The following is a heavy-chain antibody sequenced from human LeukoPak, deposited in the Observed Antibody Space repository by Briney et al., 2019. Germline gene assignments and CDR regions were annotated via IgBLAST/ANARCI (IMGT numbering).Heavy chain of an antibody. CDR1: GFTFSSYG. D-gene: IGHD2-2*02. CDR3: ARAVSCSSTSCYRSYGMDV. J-gene: IGHJ6*02. Sequence: GGSLRLSCAASGFTFSSYGMSWVRQAPGKGLEWVSGISGSGGSTYYADSVKGRFTISRDNSKNTLYLQMNSLRAEDTAVYYCARAVSCSSTSCYRSYGMDVWGQGTTVTVSS. V-gene: IGHV3-23*01. CDR2: ISGSGGST.